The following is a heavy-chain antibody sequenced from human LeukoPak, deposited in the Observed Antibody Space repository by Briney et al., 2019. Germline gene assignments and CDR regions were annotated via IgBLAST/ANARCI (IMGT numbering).Heavy chain of an antibody. CDR2: ISSSSSTI. V-gene: IGHV3-48*01. CDR3: ARGRPHGNDY. Sequence: GGSLRLSCAASGLTLSSYSMNWVRQAPGKGLEWISYISSSSSTIYYADSVKGRFTISRDNAKNSLYLQMNSLRVEDTAVYYCARGRPHGNDYWGQGTLVTVSS. J-gene: IGHJ4*02. CDR1: GLTLSSYS. D-gene: IGHD4-23*01.